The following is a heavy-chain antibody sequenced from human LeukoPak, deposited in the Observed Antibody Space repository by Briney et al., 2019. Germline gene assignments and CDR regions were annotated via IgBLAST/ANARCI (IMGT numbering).Heavy chain of an antibody. CDR3: AKAPVTSCRGAYCYPFDY. V-gene: IGHV3-23*01. D-gene: IGHD2-21*01. CDR1: GFTVSNNY. CDR2: TSSSDAGT. J-gene: IGHJ4*02. Sequence: GGSLRLSCAASGFTVSNNYMSWVRQAPGKGLEWVSATSSSDAGTYYAESVRGRFTISRDNSKNTLYLQMNSLRAEDAAVYYCAKAPVTSCRGAYCYPFDYWGQGALVTVSS.